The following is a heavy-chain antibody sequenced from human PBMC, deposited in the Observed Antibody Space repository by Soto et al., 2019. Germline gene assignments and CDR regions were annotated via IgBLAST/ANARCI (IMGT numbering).Heavy chain of an antibody. CDR3: ARAVLSSGWYFDY. CDR1: GGSISSGGYY. J-gene: IGHJ4*02. V-gene: IGHV4-31*03. Sequence: QVQLQESGPGLVKPSQTLSLTCTVSGGSISSGGYYWSWIRQHPGKGLEWIGYIYYSGSTYYNPSLKSRVTISVDTSKNQFGVKMSSVTAADTAVYYCARAVLSSGWYFDYWGQGTLVTVSS. CDR2: IYYSGST. D-gene: IGHD6-19*01.